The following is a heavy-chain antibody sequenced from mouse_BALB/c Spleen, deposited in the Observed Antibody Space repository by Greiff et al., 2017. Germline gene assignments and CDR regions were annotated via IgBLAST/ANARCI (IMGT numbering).Heavy chain of an antibody. V-gene: IGHV3-2*02. CDR1: GYSITSDYA. D-gene: IGHD1-1*02. J-gene: IGHJ2*01. CDR3: AREGNGGPDY. CDR2: ISYSGST. Sequence: EVMLVESGPGLVKPSQSLSLTCTVTGYSITSDYAWNWIRQFPGNKLEWMGYISYSGSTSYNPSLKSRISITRDTSKNQFFLQLNSVTTEDTATYYCAREGNGGPDYWGQGTTLTVSS.